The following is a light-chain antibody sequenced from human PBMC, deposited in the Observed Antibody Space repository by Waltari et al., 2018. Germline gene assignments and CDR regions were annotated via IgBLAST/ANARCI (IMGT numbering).Light chain of an antibody. Sequence: QSALTQPASVSGSPGQSITISCTGTSSDLGRYNLVSWYQQHPGKAPKLLIYEGNKRHSWVSNRFSGSNSGNTASLTISGLQAEDEADYYCCSYAGSSTFLFGGGTKVTVL. CDR3: CSYAGSSTFL. V-gene: IGLV2-23*03. J-gene: IGLJ2*01. CDR1: SSDLGRYNL. CDR2: EGN.